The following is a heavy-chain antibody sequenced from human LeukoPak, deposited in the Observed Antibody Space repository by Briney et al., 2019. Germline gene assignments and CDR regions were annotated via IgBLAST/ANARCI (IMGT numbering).Heavy chain of an antibody. CDR1: GGTFSSYA. D-gene: IGHD6-13*01. CDR3: ARAGYSSSWYWFDP. CDR2: IIPIFGTA. Sequence: GASVKVSCKXSGGTFSSYAISWVRQAPGQGLEWMGRIIPIFGTANYAQKFQGRVTITTDESTSTAYMELSSLRSEDTAVYYCARAGYSSSWYWFDPWGQGTLVTVSS. V-gene: IGHV1-69*05. J-gene: IGHJ5*02.